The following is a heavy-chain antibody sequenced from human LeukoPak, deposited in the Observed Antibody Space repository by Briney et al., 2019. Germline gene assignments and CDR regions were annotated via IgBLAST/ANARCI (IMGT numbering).Heavy chain of an antibody. J-gene: IGHJ5*02. CDR1: GGSISSGSYY. CDR2: IYTSGST. CDR3: AREWRSDFWSGYYEAGFDP. Sequence: SETLSLTCTVSGGSISSGSYYWSWIRQPAGKGLEWIGRIYTSGSTNYNPSLKSRVTISVDTSKNQFSLKLSSVTAADTAVYYCAREWRSDFWSGYYEAGFDPWGQGTLVTVSS. D-gene: IGHD3-3*01. V-gene: IGHV4-61*02.